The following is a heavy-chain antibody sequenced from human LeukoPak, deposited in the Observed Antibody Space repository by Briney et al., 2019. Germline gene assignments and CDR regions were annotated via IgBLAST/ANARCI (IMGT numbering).Heavy chain of an antibody. V-gene: IGHV5-51*01. Sequence: GESLKISCKGSGYSFSNHWIGWVRQTPGKGLEWMGVIYPGDSDTRYSPSFQGQVTMSVDKSIDSAFLQWSSLKASDTAIYYCARELYGSYGQLLSFDLWGPGTLVTVSS. CDR2: IYPGDSDT. CDR3: ARELYGSYGQLLSFDL. D-gene: IGHD3-16*01. CDR1: GYSFSNHW. J-gene: IGHJ4*02.